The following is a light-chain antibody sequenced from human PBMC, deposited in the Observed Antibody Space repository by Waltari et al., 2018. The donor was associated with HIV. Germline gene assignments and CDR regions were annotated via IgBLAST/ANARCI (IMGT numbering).Light chain of an antibody. J-gene: IGLJ2*01. V-gene: IGLV3-21*03. CDR1: NIGSMT. Sequence: SYALTQPPSVSVAPGKTARITCRGTNIGSMTVHWYQQKPGQAPVLVIFDDTDRPSEIPERFSGSNSGDTATLTISRVEVGDEADYYCQVWVSSLTVAVIFGGGTKLTVL. CDR2: DDT. CDR3: QVWVSSLTVAVI.